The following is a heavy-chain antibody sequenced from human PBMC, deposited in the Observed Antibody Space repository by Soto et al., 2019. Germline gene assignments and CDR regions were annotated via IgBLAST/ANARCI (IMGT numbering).Heavy chain of an antibody. Sequence: ASVKVSCKVSGYTLTELSMHWVRQAPGKGLEWMGGFDPEDGETIYAQKFQGRVSMTEDTSKGTGYMELISLGSEDTAVYYCASPGGSYYYDSSGYRPFDYWGQGTLVTVSS. CDR1: GYTLTELS. CDR3: ASPGGSYYYDSSGYRPFDY. D-gene: IGHD3-22*01. V-gene: IGHV1-24*01. J-gene: IGHJ4*02. CDR2: FDPEDGET.